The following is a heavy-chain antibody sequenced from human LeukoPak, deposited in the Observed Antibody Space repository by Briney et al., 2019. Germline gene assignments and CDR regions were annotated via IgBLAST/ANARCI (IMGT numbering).Heavy chain of an antibody. J-gene: IGHJ4*02. V-gene: IGHV4-59*01. CDR3: ARGRTFDN. Sequence: SETLSLTCTVSGGSISSYYWSWIRQPPGKGLEWIGNIYDRGSTKYNPSLKSRITISVDTSKNQFSLRLSSVTAADTAVYYCARGRTFDNWGQGTLVTVSS. CDR1: GGSISSYY. CDR2: IYDRGST.